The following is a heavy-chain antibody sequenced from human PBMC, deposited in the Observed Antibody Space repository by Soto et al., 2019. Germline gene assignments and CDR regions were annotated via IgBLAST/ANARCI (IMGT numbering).Heavy chain of an antibody. CDR2: IIPIFGTA. CDR1: GGTFSSYA. V-gene: IGHV1-69*12. J-gene: IGHJ6*02. Sequence: VQLVQSGAEVKKPGSSVKVSCKASGGTFSSYAISWVRQAPGQGLEWMGGIIPIFGTANYAQKFQGRVTITADESTSTAYMELSSLRSEDTAVYYCARDQHSSGWYGYYYGMDVWGQGTTVTVSS. D-gene: IGHD6-19*01. CDR3: ARDQHSSGWYGYYYGMDV.